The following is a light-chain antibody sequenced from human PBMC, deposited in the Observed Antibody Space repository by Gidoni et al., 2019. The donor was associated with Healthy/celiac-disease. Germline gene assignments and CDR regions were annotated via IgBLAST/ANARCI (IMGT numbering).Light chain of an antibody. J-gene: IGLJ1*01. CDR3: YSTDSSGNHKDV. CDR2: EDS. CDR1: ALPKKY. Sequence: SYELTQPPSVSVSPGQTARITCSGDALPKKYASWYQQKSGQAPVLVIYEDSKRPSGIPERFSGSSSGTMATLTIRGAQVEDEADYYCYSTDSSGNHKDVFGTGTKVTVL. V-gene: IGLV3-10*01.